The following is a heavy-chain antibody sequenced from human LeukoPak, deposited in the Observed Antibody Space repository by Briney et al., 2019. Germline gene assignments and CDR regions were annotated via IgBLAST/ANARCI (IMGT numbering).Heavy chain of an antibody. J-gene: IGHJ4*02. CDR1: GFTFSSYW. CDR2: IKQDGSEK. Sequence: GGSLRLSCAASGFTFSSYWMRWVRQAPGKGLEWVANIKQDGSEKYYVDSVKGRFTISRDNAKNSLYLQMNSLRAEDTAVYYCAREIYDQALDYWGQGTLVTASS. D-gene: IGHD3-16*01. CDR3: AREIYDQALDY. V-gene: IGHV3-7*04.